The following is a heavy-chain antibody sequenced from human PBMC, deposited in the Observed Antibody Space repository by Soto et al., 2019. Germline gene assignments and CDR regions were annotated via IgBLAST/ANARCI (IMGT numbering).Heavy chain of an antibody. Sequence: SETLSLTCAVAGYSISSGYYWGWIRQPPGKGLEWIGSIYHSGSTYYNPSLNSRVTISADTSKNQYSLKMSSVTAADTAVYYFARYYRTFDPCGQRNSVPLFS. CDR1: GYSISSGYY. CDR3: ARYYRTFDP. J-gene: IGHJ5*02. CDR2: IYHSGST. V-gene: IGHV4-38-2*01. D-gene: IGHD3-10*01.